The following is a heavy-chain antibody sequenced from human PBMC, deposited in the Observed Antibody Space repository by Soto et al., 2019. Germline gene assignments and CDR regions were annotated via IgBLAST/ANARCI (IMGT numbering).Heavy chain of an antibody. Sequence: EVQLLESGGGLVQPGGSLRLSCAASGFTFSSYAMSWVRQATGKGLEWVSAISGSGGSTYYADSVNGRFTISRDNSKNTLYLQMNSLRAEDTAVYYCAKGSTQDYYFDYWGQGTLVTVSS. CDR2: ISGSGGST. J-gene: IGHJ4*02. CDR3: AKGSTQDYYFDY. CDR1: GFTFSSYA. V-gene: IGHV3-23*01. D-gene: IGHD2-15*01.